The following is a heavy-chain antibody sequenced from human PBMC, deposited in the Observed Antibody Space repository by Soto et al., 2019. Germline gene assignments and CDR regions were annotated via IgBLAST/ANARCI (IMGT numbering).Heavy chain of an antibody. J-gene: IGHJ4*02. CDR1: EFSFSSYA. CDR2: ISFNGNSL. V-gene: IGHV3-30-3*01. D-gene: IGHD3-9*01. CDR3: ARTFDTITYYFDY. Sequence: GGSLRLSCTASEFSFSSYAMHWIRQSPGKGLEWVAVISFNGNSLHYADSVKDRFTISRDNSKSTLYLQMNNMRTEDTAVYYGARTFDTITYYFDYWGQGTLVTVSS.